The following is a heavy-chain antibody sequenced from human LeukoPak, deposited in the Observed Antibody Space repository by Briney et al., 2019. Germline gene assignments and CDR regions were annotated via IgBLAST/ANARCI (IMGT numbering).Heavy chain of an antibody. Sequence: PGGSLRLSCSASGFIFRNYDMHWVRHPTGKGLEWVSAVGTGGDTYYAGSVKGRFTVVRENAKNTLYLQMNSLRAGDTAMYYCARRSAAAGIDAFDIWGQGTMVTVSS. J-gene: IGHJ3*02. V-gene: IGHV3-13*01. D-gene: IGHD6-13*01. CDR2: VGTGGDT. CDR1: GFIFRNYD. CDR3: ARRSAAAGIDAFDI.